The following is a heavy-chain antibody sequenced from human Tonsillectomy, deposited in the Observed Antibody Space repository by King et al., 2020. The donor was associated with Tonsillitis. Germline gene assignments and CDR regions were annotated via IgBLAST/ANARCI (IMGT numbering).Heavy chain of an antibody. CDR1: GGSIRNNY. D-gene: IGHD1-26*01. J-gene: IGHJ3*01. CDR3: AKYQAPRWDDAFDV. V-gene: IGHV4-59*01. Sequence: QLQESGPGLVKPSETLSLTCTVFGGSIRNNYWSWIRQPPGKGLEWIAYMYYSGSTVYNPSLQSRVTISVDMSKNQFSLQLHSVTAADTAVYYCAKYQAPRWDDAFDVWGQGTMVAVSS. CDR2: MYYSGST.